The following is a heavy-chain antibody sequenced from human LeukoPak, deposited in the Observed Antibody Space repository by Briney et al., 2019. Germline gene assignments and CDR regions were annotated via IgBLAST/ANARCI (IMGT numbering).Heavy chain of an antibody. CDR3: AKDRLLWFGELVTYDY. D-gene: IGHD3-10*01. CDR1: GFTFSNYA. Sequence: GGSLRLSCAASGFTFSNYAMSWVRQAPGKGLEWVSAISGSASSTYHADSVKGRFTISRDNSKNTLYLQMNSLRAEDTAVYYCAKDRLLWFGELVTYDYWGQGTLVTVSS. CDR2: ISGSASST. V-gene: IGHV3-23*01. J-gene: IGHJ4*02.